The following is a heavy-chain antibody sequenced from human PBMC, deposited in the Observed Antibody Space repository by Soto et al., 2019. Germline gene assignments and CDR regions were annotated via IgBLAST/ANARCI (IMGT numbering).Heavy chain of an antibody. CDR2: INPNSGGT. D-gene: IGHD2-15*01. Sequence: ASVKVSCKASGYTFTGYYMHWVRQAPGQGLEWMGWINPNSGGTNYAQKFQGRVTMTRDTSISTAYMELSRLRSDDTAVYYCAREGLSEEYYYYGMDVWGQGTTVTVSS. CDR1: GYTFTGYY. J-gene: IGHJ6*02. CDR3: AREGLSEEYYYYGMDV. V-gene: IGHV1-2*02.